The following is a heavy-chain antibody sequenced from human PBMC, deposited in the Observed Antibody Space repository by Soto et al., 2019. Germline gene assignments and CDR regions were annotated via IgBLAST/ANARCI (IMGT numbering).Heavy chain of an antibody. CDR3: ARATSYYGSGSYYSFDY. CDR2: IYHSGST. J-gene: IGHJ4*02. CDR1: GGSISSGGYS. D-gene: IGHD3-10*01. V-gene: IGHV4-30-2*01. Sequence: SETLSLTCAVSGGSISSGGYSWSWIRQPPGKGLEWIGYIYHSGSTYYNPSLKSRVTISVDRSKNQFSLKLSSVTAADTAVYYCARATSYYGSGSYYSFDYWGQGTLVTVSS.